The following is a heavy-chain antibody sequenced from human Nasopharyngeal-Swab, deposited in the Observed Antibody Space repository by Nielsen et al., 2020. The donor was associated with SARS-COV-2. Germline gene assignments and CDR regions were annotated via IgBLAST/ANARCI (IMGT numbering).Heavy chain of an antibody. V-gene: IGHV3-9*01. CDR1: GFTFDDYA. CDR2: VNWNSAAI. J-gene: IGHJ6*02. CDR3: AKDVNSALVSGYGMDV. Sequence: GGSLRLSCAASGFTFDDYAMHWARQPPGKGLECVSGVNWNSAAIHYADSVKGRFTISRDNAKNSLYLQMNSLRSEDTALYYCAKDVNSALVSGYGMDVWGRGTTVTVSS. D-gene: IGHD5-18*01.